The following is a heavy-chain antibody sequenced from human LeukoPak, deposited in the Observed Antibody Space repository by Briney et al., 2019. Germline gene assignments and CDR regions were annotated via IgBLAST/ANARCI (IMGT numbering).Heavy chain of an antibody. Sequence: SETLSLTCAVYGGSFSGYYWSWIRQPPGKGLEWIGEINHSGSTNYNPSLKSRVTISVDTSKNQFSLKLSSVTAADTAVYYCARESSTLNGMDVWGQGTTVTVSS. CDR2: INHSGST. J-gene: IGHJ6*02. V-gene: IGHV4-34*01. CDR1: GGSFSGYY. CDR3: ARESSTLNGMDV.